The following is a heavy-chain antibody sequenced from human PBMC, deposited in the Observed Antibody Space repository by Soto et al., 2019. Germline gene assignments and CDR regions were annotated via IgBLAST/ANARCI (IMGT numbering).Heavy chain of an antibody. V-gene: IGHV4-4*07. D-gene: IGHD3-3*01. CDR2: IYTSGST. CDR3: ARDILSSRVVSWFDP. CDR1: GGSISSYY. J-gene: IGHJ5*02. Sequence: QVQLQESGPGLVKPSETLSLTCTVSGGSISSYYWSWIRQPAGKGLGWIGRIYTSGSTNYNPYHKSRVTMSVDTSKDQFPLKRSSVTAADTAVYYCARDILSSRVVSWFDPWGQGTLVTVSS.